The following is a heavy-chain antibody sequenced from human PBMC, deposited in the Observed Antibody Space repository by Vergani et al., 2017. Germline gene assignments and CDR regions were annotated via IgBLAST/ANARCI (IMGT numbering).Heavy chain of an antibody. CDR3: ARVPYCTKGVCYGRDV. Sequence: EVQLVESGGGLVQPGGSLRLSCAASGLPFSNYRMHWVRQATWKGLVWVSYISSSSSTIYYADAVKGRFPISRDNAKNSLSLQMNSLRDEDTAVYYCARVPYCTKGVCYGRDVGSEGTTATGAS. CDR2: ISSSSSTI. J-gene: IGHJ6*04. D-gene: IGHD2-8*01. V-gene: IGHV3-48*02. CDR1: GLPFSNYR.